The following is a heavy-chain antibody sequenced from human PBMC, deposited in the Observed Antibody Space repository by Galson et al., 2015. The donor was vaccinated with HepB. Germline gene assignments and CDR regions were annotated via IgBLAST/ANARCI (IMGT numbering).Heavy chain of an antibody. V-gene: IGHV1-18*04. CDR2: ISAYNGNT. CDR1: GYTFTSYG. D-gene: IGHD3-10*01. CDR3: AREGLWFGESLDLDY. J-gene: IGHJ4*02. Sequence: SVKVSCKASGYTFTSYGISWVRQAPGQGLEWMGWISAYNGNTNYAQKLQGRVTMTTDTSTSTAYMELRSLRSDDTAVYYCAREGLWFGESLDLDYWGQGTLVTVSS.